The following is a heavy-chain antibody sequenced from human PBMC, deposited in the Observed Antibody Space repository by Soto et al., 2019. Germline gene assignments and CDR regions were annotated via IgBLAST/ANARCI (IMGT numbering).Heavy chain of an antibody. CDR1: GGTFNTYT. J-gene: IGHJ4*02. CDR2: IIPIFGTA. V-gene: IGHV1-69*08. Sequence: QVHLLQSGPEMKKPGSSGIVSCKASGGTFNTYTFSWVRRAPGQGLEWMGSIIPIFGTANYTPRFQGRLSITAHQSANTTYMELTSLTSEDTDFYYCGRIPRYSFPTSDPLDNWGQGTLVTVSS. D-gene: IGHD5-18*01. CDR3: GRIPRYSFPTSDPLDN.